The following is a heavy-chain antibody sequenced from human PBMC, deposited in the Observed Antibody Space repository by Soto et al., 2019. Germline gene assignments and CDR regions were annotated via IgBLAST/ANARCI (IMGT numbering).Heavy chain of an antibody. CDR3: AKSQEIGTHFFDS. CDR2: IGTAGDT. CDR1: GFTFSGFD. Sequence: GGSLRLSCEASGFTFSGFDMHWVRQPTGKGLEWVSSIGTAGDTYYAVSVKGSFTISRDNAKNSLSLQMNSLRAGDMAVYFCAKSQEIGTHFFDSWGQGTQVTVSS. V-gene: IGHV3-13*01. D-gene: IGHD6-13*01. J-gene: IGHJ4*02.